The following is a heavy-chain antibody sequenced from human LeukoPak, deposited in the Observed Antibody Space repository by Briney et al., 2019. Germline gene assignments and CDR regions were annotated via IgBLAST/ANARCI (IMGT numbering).Heavy chain of an antibody. CDR1: GGSISNDY. V-gene: IGHV4-59*01. Sequence: SETLSLTCTVSGGSISNDYWSWIRQPPGKGLEWIGYIYYSGSTNYNPSLKSRVTISVDTSKSQFSLNLNSVTAADAAVYYCARDRSRDGYNFPFDIWGQGTMVTVSS. D-gene: IGHD5-24*01. CDR3: ARDRSRDGYNFPFDI. J-gene: IGHJ3*02. CDR2: IYYSGST.